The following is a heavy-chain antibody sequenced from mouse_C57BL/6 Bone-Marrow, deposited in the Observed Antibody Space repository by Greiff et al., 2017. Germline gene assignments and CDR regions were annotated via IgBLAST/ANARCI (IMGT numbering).Heavy chain of an antibody. J-gene: IGHJ3*01. V-gene: IGHV14-4*01. CDR1: GFNIKDDY. CDR2: IDPENGDT. D-gene: IGHD2-4*01. Sequence: VQLQQSGAELVRPGASVKLSCTASGFNIKDDYMHWVKQRPEQGLEWIGWIDPENGDTESAPKFQGKATITADTSSNTAYLQLSSLTSEDTAVYYCTTSVYYDSSWFAYWGQGTLVTVSA. CDR3: TTSVYYDSSWFAY.